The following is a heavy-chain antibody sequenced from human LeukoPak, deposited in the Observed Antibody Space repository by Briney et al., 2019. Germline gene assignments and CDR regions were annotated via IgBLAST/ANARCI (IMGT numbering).Heavy chain of an antibody. J-gene: IGHJ4*02. CDR3: AREARGYCSSTSCYNVDY. D-gene: IGHD2-2*02. Sequence: SETLSLTCTVSGGSISSSSYYWGWIRQPPGKGLEWIGSIYYSGSTYYNPSLKSRVTISVDTSKNQFSLKLSSVTAADTAVYHCAREARGYCSSTSCYNVDYWGQGTLVTVSS. CDR2: IYYSGST. CDR1: GGSISSSSYY. V-gene: IGHV4-39*02.